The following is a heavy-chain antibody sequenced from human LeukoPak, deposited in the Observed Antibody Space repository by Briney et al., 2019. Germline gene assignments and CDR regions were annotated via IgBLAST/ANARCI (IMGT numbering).Heavy chain of an antibody. V-gene: IGHV1-69*13. CDR2: ILPIFGTA. D-gene: IGHD3-22*01. Sequence: SVKVSCKASGGTFSSYAISWVRQAPGQGLEWMGEILPIFGTANYAQKFQGRVTITADESTRTAYMELSSLRSDDTAVYYCARAPYYYDSSGYYYYMDVWGKGTTVTVSS. CDR1: GGTFSSYA. J-gene: IGHJ6*03. CDR3: ARAPYYYDSSGYYYYMDV.